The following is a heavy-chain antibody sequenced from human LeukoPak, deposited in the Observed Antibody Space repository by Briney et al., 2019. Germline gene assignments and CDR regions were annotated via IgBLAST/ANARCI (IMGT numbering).Heavy chain of an antibody. J-gene: IGHJ6*02. CDR3: ARHISPAWYSSSYYGMDV. CDR1: GGSISSSSYY. Sequence: SETLSLTCTVSGGSISSSSYYWGWIRQPPGKGLEWIGSIYYSGSTYYNPSLKSRVTISVDTSKNQFSLKLSSVTAADTAVYYCARHISPAWYSSSYYGMDVWGQGTTVTVSS. CDR2: IYYSGST. D-gene: IGHD6-13*01. V-gene: IGHV4-39*01.